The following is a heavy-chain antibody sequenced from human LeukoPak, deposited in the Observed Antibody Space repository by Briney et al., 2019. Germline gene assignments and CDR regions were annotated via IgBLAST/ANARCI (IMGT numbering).Heavy chain of an antibody. D-gene: IGHD3/OR15-3a*01. CDR1: GFSLSTSSVG. CDR3: ANRLGGLGNDAFDI. V-gene: IGHV2-5*02. J-gene: IGHJ3*02. CDR2: IYWDDDK. Sequence: SGPTLVNPTQTLTLTCNFYGFSLSTSSVGVGWIRLPPGKALEWLALIYWDDDKRYSPHLQCQLTISKDISKNQMVLTMTNMDAVDTATYYCANRLGGLGNDAFDIWGQGTMVTVSS.